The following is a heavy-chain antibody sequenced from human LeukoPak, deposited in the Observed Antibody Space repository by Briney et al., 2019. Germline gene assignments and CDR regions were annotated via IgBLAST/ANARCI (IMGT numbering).Heavy chain of an antibody. J-gene: IGHJ4*02. CDR2: IYYSGST. V-gene: IGHV4-30-4*01. D-gene: IGHD4-17*01. Sequence: SETLSLTCTVSGGSISSGGYYWSWIRQPPGKGLEWIGYIYYSGSTYYNPSLKSRVTISVDTSKDQFSLKLSSVTAADTAVYYCARGHGDYAPPDYWGQGTLVTVSS. CDR3: ARGHGDYAPPDY. CDR1: GGSISSGGYY.